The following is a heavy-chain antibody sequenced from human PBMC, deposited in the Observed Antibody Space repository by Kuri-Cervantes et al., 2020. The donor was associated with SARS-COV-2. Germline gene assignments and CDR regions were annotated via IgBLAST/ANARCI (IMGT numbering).Heavy chain of an antibody. CDR3: ATDLLSCARWCMDV. CDR2: VKTNSGNT. D-gene: IGHD2-21*01. J-gene: IGHJ6*03. V-gene: IGHV1-8*01. CDR1: ETTFPNYD. Sequence: ASVKVSCKAPETTFPNYDINWVRQATGQGLEWMGMVKTNSGNTLYAQIFQGRVTMTRDTSTSTVYLELSSLTSEDTAIYYCATDLLSCARWCMDVWGKGTTVTVSS.